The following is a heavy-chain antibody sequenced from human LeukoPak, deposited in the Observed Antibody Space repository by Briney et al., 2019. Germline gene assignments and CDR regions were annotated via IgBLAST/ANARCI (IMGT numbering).Heavy chain of an antibody. J-gene: IGHJ4*02. CDR2: IYYSGST. V-gene: IGHV4-59*11. Sequence: PSETLSLTCTVSGGSISSHYGSWLRQPPGKGLEWIGYIYYSGSTNYNPSLKSRVTISVDTSKNQFSLKLSSVTAADAAVYYCARRVISSRYSHFDYWGQGTLVTVSS. D-gene: IGHD6-13*01. CDR3: ARRVISSRYSHFDY. CDR1: GGSISSHY.